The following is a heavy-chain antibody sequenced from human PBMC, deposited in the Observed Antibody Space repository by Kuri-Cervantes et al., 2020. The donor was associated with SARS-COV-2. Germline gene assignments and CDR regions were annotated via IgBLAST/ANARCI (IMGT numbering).Heavy chain of an antibody. CDR1: GYTFSSFY. D-gene: IGHD7-27*01. CDR3: ARVHPTGDRDYCDN. Sequence: SVNVSRKASGYTFSSFYIHWVRLAPGQGLEWLGLHNPSIGDTVYAQKVQGRVTRTRDTSTSIIYMELCGLRSDDTAVYFCARVHPTGDRDYCDNWGPGTLVTVSS. J-gene: IGHJ4*02. V-gene: IGHV1-46*01. CDR2: HNPSIGDT.